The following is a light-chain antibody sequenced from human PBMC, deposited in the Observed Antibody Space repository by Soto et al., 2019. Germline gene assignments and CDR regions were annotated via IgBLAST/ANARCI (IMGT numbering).Light chain of an antibody. Sequence: QSVLTQPPSVSGAPGQRVTISCTGSSSNIGAGYDVHWYQQLPVTAPKLLIYGNSNRPSGVPDRFSGSKSVTSASLAITGLQAEDEADYYCQSYDSSLSAVVFGGGTKVTVL. CDR3: QSYDSSLSAVV. CDR2: GNS. CDR1: SSNIGAGYD. V-gene: IGLV1-40*01. J-gene: IGLJ2*01.